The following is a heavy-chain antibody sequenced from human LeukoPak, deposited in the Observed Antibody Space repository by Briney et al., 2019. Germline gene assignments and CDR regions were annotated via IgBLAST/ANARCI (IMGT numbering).Heavy chain of an antibody. J-gene: IGHJ4*02. CDR2: IIGTGGAT. Sequence: GGSLRLSCAASGFTFSNYTMNWVRQAPGKELEWVSSIIGTGGATYYADSVKGRFTISRDNSKNTLYLQVNSLRAEDTAIYYCARRFLEWYSHFDYWGQGTLVTVSS. V-gene: IGHV3-23*01. CDR1: GFTFSNYT. CDR3: ARRFLEWYSHFDY. D-gene: IGHD3-3*01.